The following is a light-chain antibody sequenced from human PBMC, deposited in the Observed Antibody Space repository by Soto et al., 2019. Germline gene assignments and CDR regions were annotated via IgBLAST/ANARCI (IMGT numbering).Light chain of an antibody. J-gene: IGKJ5*01. CDR2: AAS. V-gene: IGKV1-33*01. Sequence: DIHMTQSPSSLSASVGYRFTITCRASQSISSYLHWYQQKTGKAPKLLIYAASNLQSGVPSRFSASGSGTDFTLTISSLQPEDIETYFCQQYDDLPITFGQGTRLEIK. CDR1: QSISSY. CDR3: QQYDDLPIT.